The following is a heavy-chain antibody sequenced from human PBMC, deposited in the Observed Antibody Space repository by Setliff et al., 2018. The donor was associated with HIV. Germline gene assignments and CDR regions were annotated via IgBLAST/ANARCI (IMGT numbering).Heavy chain of an antibody. Sequence: SETLSLTCAVYGGSFSGYYWGWIRQPPGKGLEWIGTMYYRGTTYNNPSLKSRVTFSADTSKNQFSLNLNSVTATDTAVYYCVRQGLTMNRGVPAPILYCFDYWGQGILVTVSS. D-gene: IGHD3-10*01. CDR3: VRQGLTMNRGVPAPILYCFDY. CDR2: MYYRGTT. V-gene: IGHV4-39*01. J-gene: IGHJ4*02. CDR1: GGSFSGYY.